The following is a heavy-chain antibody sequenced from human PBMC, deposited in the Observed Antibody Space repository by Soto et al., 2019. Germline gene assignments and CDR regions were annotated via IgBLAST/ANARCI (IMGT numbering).Heavy chain of an antibody. V-gene: IGHV3-23*01. CDR2: IGGSGTNT. J-gene: IGHJ4*02. Sequence: GGSLRLSCAASGFTFNMYAMSWVRQAPGKGLEWVSGIGGSGTNTYYADFVKGRFTISRDNSKNTLYLQMDSLRAEDTAIYYCARTITGYFWAGAYWGQGTLVTVSS. D-gene: IGHD1-1*01. CDR3: ARTITGYFWAGAY. CDR1: GFTFNMYA.